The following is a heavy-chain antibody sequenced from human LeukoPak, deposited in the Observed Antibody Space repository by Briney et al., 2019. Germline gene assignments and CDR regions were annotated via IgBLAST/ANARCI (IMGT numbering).Heavy chain of an antibody. Sequence: SQTLSLTCTVSGGSISSGGYYWSWIRQPPGMGLEWIGYIYHSGSTYYNPSLKSRVTISVDRSKNQFSLKLSSVTAADTAVYYCARDFPVYSSSSRPLGYWGQGTLVTVSS. D-gene: IGHD6-6*01. J-gene: IGHJ4*02. V-gene: IGHV4-30-2*01. CDR1: GGSISSGGYY. CDR2: IYHSGST. CDR3: ARDFPVYSSSSRPLGY.